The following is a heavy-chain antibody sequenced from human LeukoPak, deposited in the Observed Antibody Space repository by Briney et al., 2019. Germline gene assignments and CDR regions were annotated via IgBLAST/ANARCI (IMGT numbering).Heavy chain of an antibody. Sequence: GGSLRLSCAASGFTFDDYAMHWVRQAPGKGLEWVSGISWNSGSIGYADSVKGRFTISRDNAKNSLYLQMNSLRAEDTAVYYCAQGEVLWQLRYWGQGTLVTVSS. J-gene: IGHJ4*02. V-gene: IGHV3-9*01. CDR3: AQGEVLWQLRY. CDR2: ISWNSGSI. CDR1: GFTFDDYA. D-gene: IGHD6-6*01.